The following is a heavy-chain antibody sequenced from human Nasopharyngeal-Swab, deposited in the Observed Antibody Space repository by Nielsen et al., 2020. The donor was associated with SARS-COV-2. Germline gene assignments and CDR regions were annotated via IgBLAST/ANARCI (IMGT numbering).Heavy chain of an antibody. CDR2: ISSSSSTI. Sequence: GESLKISCAASGFTFSSYCMNWVRQAPGKGLEWVSYISSSSSTIYYADSVKGRFTISRDNAKNSLYLQMNSLRDEDTAVYYCASNDFWSGYYFNYWGQGTLVTVSS. D-gene: IGHD3-3*01. J-gene: IGHJ4*02. CDR1: GFTFSSYC. CDR3: ASNDFWSGYYFNY. V-gene: IGHV3-48*02.